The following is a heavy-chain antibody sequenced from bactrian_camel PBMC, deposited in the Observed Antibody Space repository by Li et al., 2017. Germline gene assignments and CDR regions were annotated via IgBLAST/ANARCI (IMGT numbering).Heavy chain of an antibody. V-gene: IGHV3S31*01. D-gene: IGHD3*01. Sequence: VQLVESGGGLVQPGGSLRLSCAASGFTFSSYAMGWVRQAPGKGLEWVSGIASGGGSTYYADSVKGRFTISRDDAKNTLYLQLNSLKTEDTAMYYCAKDYVDGFGIDYWGQGTQVTVSS. CDR3: AKDYVDGFGIDY. CDR1: GFTFSSYA. CDR2: IASGGGST. J-gene: IGHJ4*01.